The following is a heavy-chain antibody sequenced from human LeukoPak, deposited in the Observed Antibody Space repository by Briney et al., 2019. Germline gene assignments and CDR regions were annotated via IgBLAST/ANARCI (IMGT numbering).Heavy chain of an antibody. V-gene: IGHV1-2*02. CDR1: GYTFTSYY. D-gene: IGHD3-9*01. Sequence: ASVKVSCKASGYTFTSYYMHWVRQAPGQGLEWMGWINLKSGGTNSAEKFQVRVTMTRDTTTSTAYMELSRLRFDDTAVYYCARSPDILTGENFDYWGQGTLVTVSS. J-gene: IGHJ4*02. CDR3: ARSPDILTGENFDY. CDR2: INLKSGGT.